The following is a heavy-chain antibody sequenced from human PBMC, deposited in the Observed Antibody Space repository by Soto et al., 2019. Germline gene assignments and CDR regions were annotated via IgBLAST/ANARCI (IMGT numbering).Heavy chain of an antibody. CDR3: ARQTYDILTGYYYYYYYMDV. V-gene: IGHV3-74*01. CDR1: GFTFSSYW. J-gene: IGHJ6*03. D-gene: IGHD3-9*01. CDR2: INSDGSST. Sequence: GGSLRLSCAASGFTFSSYWMHWVRQAPGKGLVWVSRINSDGSSTSYADSVKGRFTISRDNAKNTLYLQMNSLRVEDTAVYYCARQTYDILTGYYYYYYYMDVWGKGTTVTVSS.